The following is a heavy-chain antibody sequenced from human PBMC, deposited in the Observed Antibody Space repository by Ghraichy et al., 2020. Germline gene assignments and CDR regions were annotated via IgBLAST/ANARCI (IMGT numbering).Heavy chain of an antibody. J-gene: IGHJ6*02. CDR1: GFTFDDYG. Sequence: GESLNISCAASGFTFDDYGMSWVRQAPWKGLEWVSGINWNGGSTGYADSVKGRFTISRDNAKNSLYLQMNSLRAEDTALYHCARGDYYYGMDVWGQGTTVTVSS. CDR3: ARGDYYYGMDV. V-gene: IGHV3-20*01. CDR2: INWNGGST.